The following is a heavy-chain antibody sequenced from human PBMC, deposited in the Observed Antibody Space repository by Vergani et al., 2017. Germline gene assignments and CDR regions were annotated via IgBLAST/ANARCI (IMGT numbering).Heavy chain of an antibody. CDR3: ARVALITIFGVARGAFDI. D-gene: IGHD3-3*01. J-gene: IGHJ3*02. Sequence: QVQLQQWGAGLLKPSETLSLTCAVYGGSFSGYYWSWIRQPPGKGLEWIGEINHSGSTNYNPSLKSRVTISVDTSKNQFSLKLSSVTAADTAVYYCARVALITIFGVARGAFDIWGQGTMVTVSS. CDR1: GGSFSGYY. V-gene: IGHV4-34*01. CDR2: INHSGST.